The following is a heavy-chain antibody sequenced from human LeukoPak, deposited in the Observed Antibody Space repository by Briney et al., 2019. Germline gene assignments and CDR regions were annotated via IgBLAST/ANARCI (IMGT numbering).Heavy chain of an antibody. J-gene: IGHJ6*03. D-gene: IGHD3-3*01. CDR2: IRYDGSNK. CDR3: AKGSKEVLFTRDHCMDV. CDR1: GFTFSSYS. Sequence: GGSLRLSCAASGFTFSSYSMNWVRQAPGKGLEWVAFIRYDGSNKYYADSVKGRFTISRDNSKNTLYLQMNSLRAEDTAVYYCAKGSKEVLFTRDHCMDVWGKGTTVTISS. V-gene: IGHV3-30*02.